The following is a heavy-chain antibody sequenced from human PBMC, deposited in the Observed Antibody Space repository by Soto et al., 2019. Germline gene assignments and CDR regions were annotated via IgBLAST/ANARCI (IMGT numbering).Heavy chain of an antibody. Sequence: EVQLLESGGGLVQPGGSLRLSCAASGFTFSSYAMSWVRQAPGKGLEWVSAISGSGGSTYYADSVKGRFTISRDNSKNTLYLQMNSLRAEDTAVYYCAKETYSTNYYYYGMDVWGQGTTVTVSS. CDR2: ISGSGGST. CDR1: GFTFSSYA. J-gene: IGHJ6*02. D-gene: IGHD4-4*01. CDR3: AKETYSTNYYYYGMDV. V-gene: IGHV3-23*01.